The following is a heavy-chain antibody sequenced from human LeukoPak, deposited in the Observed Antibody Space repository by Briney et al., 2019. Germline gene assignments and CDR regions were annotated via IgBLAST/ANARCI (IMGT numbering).Heavy chain of an antibody. Sequence: GESLKISCKGSGYRFTSYWIGWGRRMPGKGLEWMGIIYPGDSDTRYSPSFQGQVTISADKSISTSYLQWSSLKASDTAMYYCARNVDTAMDNWGQGTLVTVSS. V-gene: IGHV5-51*01. D-gene: IGHD5-18*01. CDR2: IYPGDSDT. CDR3: ARNVDTAMDN. J-gene: IGHJ4*02. CDR1: GYRFTSYW.